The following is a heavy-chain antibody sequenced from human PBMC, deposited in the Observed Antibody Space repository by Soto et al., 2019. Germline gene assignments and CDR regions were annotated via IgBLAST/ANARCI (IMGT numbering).Heavy chain of an antibody. Sequence: GGSLRLSCAASGFTFSDYYMSWIRQAPGKGLEWVSYISSSGSTIYYADSVKGRFTISRDNTKNSLYLQMNSLRAEDTAVYYCAREGYSSSWPYNWFDPWGQGTLVTVSS. J-gene: IGHJ5*02. V-gene: IGHV3-11*01. CDR1: GFTFSDYY. CDR2: ISSSGSTI. CDR3: AREGYSSSWPYNWFDP. D-gene: IGHD6-13*01.